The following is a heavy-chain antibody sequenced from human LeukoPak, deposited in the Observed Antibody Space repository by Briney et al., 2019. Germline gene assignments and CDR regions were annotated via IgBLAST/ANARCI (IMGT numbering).Heavy chain of an antibody. D-gene: IGHD3-9*01. CDR2: ISYDGSNK. Sequence: GGSLRLSCAASGFTFSSYGMHWVRQAPGKGLEWVAVISYDGSNKYYADSVKGRFTISRDNSKNTLYLQMNSLRAEDTAVYYCARFEQGYYYGMDVWGQGTTVTVSS. CDR1: GFTFSSYG. CDR3: ARFEQGYYYGMDV. V-gene: IGHV3-30*03. J-gene: IGHJ6*02.